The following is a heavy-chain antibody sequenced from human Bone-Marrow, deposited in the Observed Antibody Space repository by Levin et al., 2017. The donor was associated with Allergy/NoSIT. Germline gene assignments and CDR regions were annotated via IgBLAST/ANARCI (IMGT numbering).Heavy chain of an antibody. CDR3: TRGGYDFWSGSFDP. Sequence: GESLKISCTASGFTFGDSAMTWVRQAPGKGLEWVGFIRGKAFRGTTEYAASVKGRVSISRDDSKSVAYLQINRLQTEDTAVYFCTRGGYDFWSGSFDPWGQGTLVIVSS. J-gene: IGHJ5*02. CDR1: GFTFGDSA. V-gene: IGHV3-49*04. CDR2: IRGKAFRGTT. D-gene: IGHD3-3*01.